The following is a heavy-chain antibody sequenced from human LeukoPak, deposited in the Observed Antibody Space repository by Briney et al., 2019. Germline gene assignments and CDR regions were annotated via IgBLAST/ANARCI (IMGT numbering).Heavy chain of an antibody. CDR2: IYHSGST. D-gene: IGHD1-26*01. CDR1: GGSFSGYY. CDR3: ARGGGVGATYDY. Sequence: SETLSLTCAVYGGSFSGYYWSWIRQPPGKGREWIGSIYHSGSTYYNPSPKSRVTISVDTSKNQFSLKLSSVTAADTAVYYCARGGGVGATYDYWVQGTLVTVSS. J-gene: IGHJ4*02. V-gene: IGHV4-34*01.